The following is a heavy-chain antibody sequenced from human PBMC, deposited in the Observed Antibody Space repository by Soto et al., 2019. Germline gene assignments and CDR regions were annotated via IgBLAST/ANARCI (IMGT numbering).Heavy chain of an antibody. CDR2: ISGSGGST. CDR3: ASDPSSMDF. J-gene: IGHJ6*02. Sequence: GGSLSFSCAASGFAFSNYAMCWVRQAPGKGPEWVSAISGSGGSTYHADSVKGRFTISRDTSKNTLYLQMSSLRAEDTAVYYCASDPSSMDFWCQ. CDR1: GFAFSNYA. V-gene: IGHV3-23*01.